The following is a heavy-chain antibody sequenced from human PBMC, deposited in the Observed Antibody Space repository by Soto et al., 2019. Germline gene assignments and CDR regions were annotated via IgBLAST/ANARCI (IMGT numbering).Heavy chain of an antibody. J-gene: IGHJ4*02. CDR1: GFTFSSYA. CDR2: ISYDGSNK. V-gene: IGHV3-30-3*01. Sequence: GGSLRLSCAASGFTFSSYAMHWVRQAPGKGLEWVAVISYDGSNKYYADSVKGRFTISRDNSKNTLYLQMNSLRAEDTAVYYCARDVVAVPRSYFDYWGQGTLVTVSS. D-gene: IGHD2-15*01. CDR3: ARDVVAVPRSYFDY.